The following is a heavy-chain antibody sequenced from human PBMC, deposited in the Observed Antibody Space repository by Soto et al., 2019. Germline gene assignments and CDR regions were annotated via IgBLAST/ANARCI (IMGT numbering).Heavy chain of an antibody. V-gene: IGHV1-69*12. J-gene: IGHJ4*02. D-gene: IGHD3-10*01. CDR2: IIPIFGTA. CDR3: ARDGEGRGAVY. CDR1: GGTFSSYA. Sequence: QVQLVQSGAEVKKPGSSVKVSCKASGGTFSSYAISWVRQAPGQGREWMGGIIPIFGTANYAKKFQDRATITGAETPGTAYMELSSLRAEDTAVYYWARDGEGRGAVYWGQGTLVTVSS.